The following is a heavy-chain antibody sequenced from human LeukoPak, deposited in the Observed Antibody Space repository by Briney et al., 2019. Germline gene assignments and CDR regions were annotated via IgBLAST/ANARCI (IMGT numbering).Heavy chain of an antibody. CDR3: ATVMGYCSGGSCPYYFDY. CDR2: FDPEDGET. D-gene: IGHD2-15*01. CDR1: GYTLTELS. J-gene: IGHJ4*02. Sequence: ASVKVSFKVSGYTLTELSMHWVRQAPGKGLEWMGGFDPEDGETIYAQKFQGRVTMTEDTSTDTAYMELSSLRSEDTAVYYCATVMGYCSGGSCPYYFDYWGQGTLVTGSS. V-gene: IGHV1-24*01.